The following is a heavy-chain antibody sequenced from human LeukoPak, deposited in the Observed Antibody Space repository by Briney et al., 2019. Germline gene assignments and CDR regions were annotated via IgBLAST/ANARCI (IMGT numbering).Heavy chain of an antibody. Sequence: GASVKVSCKTSGYTFTGYYLYWVRQAPGQGLEWMGWMNPNSGGTNYAQKFQGRVTMTRDTSISTGYMELSRLRSDDTAVYYCARDVKYGRWEPRGPTYQYMDVWGKGTTVTVSS. CDR1: GYTFTGYY. D-gene: IGHD4-23*01. J-gene: IGHJ6*03. CDR3: ARDVKYGRWEPRGPTYQYMDV. CDR2: MNPNSGGT. V-gene: IGHV1-2*02.